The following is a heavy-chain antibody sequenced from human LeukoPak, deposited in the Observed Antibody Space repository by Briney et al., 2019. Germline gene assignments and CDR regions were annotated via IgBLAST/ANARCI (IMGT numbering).Heavy chain of an antibody. Sequence: GSLRLSCAASGFTFDDYGMSWVRQAPGKGLEWIGNIYYSGSTYSNPSLKSRVTISVDTSKNQFSLKLSSVTAADTAVYYCARVRGGYTSSGSYYPYYFHYRGQGTLVTVSS. D-gene: IGHD3-10*01. CDR1: GFTFDDYG. V-gene: IGHV4-59*01. CDR3: ARVRGGYTSSGSYYPYYFHY. J-gene: IGHJ4*02. CDR2: IYYSGST.